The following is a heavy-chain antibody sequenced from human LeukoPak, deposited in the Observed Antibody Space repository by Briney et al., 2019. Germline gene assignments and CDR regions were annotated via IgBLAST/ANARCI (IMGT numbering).Heavy chain of an antibody. CDR3: ARARGRYSSSWYY. D-gene: IGHD6-13*01. CDR1: GYSISSGYY. Sequence: SETLSLTCTVSGYSISSGYYWGWIREPPGRELEWIASIYYRGSTHYNPSLASLKSRVTISVDTSKNQFSLKLSSVTAADTAVYYCARARGRYSSSWYYWGQGTLVTVSS. J-gene: IGHJ4*02. V-gene: IGHV4-38-2*02. CDR2: IYYRGST.